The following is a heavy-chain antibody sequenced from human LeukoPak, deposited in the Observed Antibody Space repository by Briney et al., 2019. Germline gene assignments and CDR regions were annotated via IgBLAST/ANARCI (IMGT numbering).Heavy chain of an antibody. D-gene: IGHD2-2*02. V-gene: IGHV4-59*08. CDR2: IYYSGST. CDR1: GGSISSYY. Sequence: SETLSLTCTVSGGSISSYYWSWIRQPPGKGLEWIGYIYYSGSTNYNPSLKSRVTISVDTSKSQFSLKLSSVTAADTAVYYCARHRRYCSSTSCYTDYFDYWGQGTLVTVSS. J-gene: IGHJ4*02. CDR3: ARHRRYCSSTSCYTDYFDY.